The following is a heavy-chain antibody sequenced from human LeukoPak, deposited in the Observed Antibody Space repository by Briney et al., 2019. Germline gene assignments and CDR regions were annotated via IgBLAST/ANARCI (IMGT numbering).Heavy chain of an antibody. V-gene: IGHV1-18*01. CDR3: ARDHYYDSSASGDAFDI. J-gene: IGHJ3*02. CDR2: ISAYNGNT. Sequence: ASVKVSCKAAGCTFTSYGISWVRQAPGQGLEWMGWISAYNGNTNYAQKLQGRVTMTTDTSTSTAYMELRSLRSDDTAVYYCARDHYYDSSASGDAFDIWGQGTMVTVSS. CDR1: GCTFTSYG. D-gene: IGHD3-22*01.